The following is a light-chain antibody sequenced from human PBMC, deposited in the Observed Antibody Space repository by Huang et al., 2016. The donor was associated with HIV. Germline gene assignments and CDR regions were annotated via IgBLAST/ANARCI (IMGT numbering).Light chain of an antibody. J-gene: IGKJ1*01. CDR2: LGS. CDR1: KSLLQSNEYNS. CDR3: MQALETPWT. V-gene: IGKV2-28*01. Sequence: DIEMTQSPLSLPVTPGEPASISCRSSKSLLQSNEYNSLNWYLQKPGQSPQLLIDLGSKRASGVPGRFRGSGSGTDFTLKISRVEAEDVGVYYCMQALETPWTFGQGTKVEIK.